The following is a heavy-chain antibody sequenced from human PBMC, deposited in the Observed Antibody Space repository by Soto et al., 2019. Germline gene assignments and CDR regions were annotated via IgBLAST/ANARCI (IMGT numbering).Heavy chain of an antibody. D-gene: IGHD2-2*01. CDR3: ARVKPRYCSSTSCYAGYYYYGMDV. V-gene: IGHV1-3*01. CDR1: VYTFTSYA. J-gene: IGHJ6*02. CDR2: INAGNGNT. Sequence: XSVKVSCKASVYTFTSYAMHWVRQAPGQSLEWMGWINAGNGNTKYSQKFQGRVTITRDTSASTAYMELSSLRSEDTAVYYCARVKPRYCSSTSCYAGYYYYGMDVWGQGTTVTVSS.